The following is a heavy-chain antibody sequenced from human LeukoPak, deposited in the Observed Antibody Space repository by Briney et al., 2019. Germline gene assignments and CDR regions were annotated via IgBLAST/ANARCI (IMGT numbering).Heavy chain of an antibody. V-gene: IGHV1-69*06. D-gene: IGHD6-19*01. CDR2: IIPIFGTA. CDR3: ARGVAVAALDY. CDR1: GCTFSSYA. Sequence: SVKVSCKASGCTFSSYAISWVRQAPGQGLEWMGGIIPIFGTANYAHKFQGRVTITADKAASTAYMELSSLRSEDTAVYYCARGVAVAALDYWGQGTLVTVSS. J-gene: IGHJ4*02.